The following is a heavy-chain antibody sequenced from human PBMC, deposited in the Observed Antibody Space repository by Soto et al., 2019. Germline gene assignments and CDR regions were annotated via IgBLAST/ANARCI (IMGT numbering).Heavy chain of an antibody. CDR3: ARRTPTGTTDF. CDR2: IYYSGST. Sequence: SETLSLTCTVSGGSISSSSYYWGWIRQPPGKGLEWIGSIYYSGSTYYNPSLKSRVTISVDTSKNQFSLKLSSVTAADTAVYYCARRTPTGTTDFWGQGILVTVSS. J-gene: IGHJ4*02. D-gene: IGHD1-1*01. V-gene: IGHV4-39*01. CDR1: GGSISSSSYY.